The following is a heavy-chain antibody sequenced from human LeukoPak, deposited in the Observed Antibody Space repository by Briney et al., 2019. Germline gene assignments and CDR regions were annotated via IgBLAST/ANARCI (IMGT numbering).Heavy chain of an antibody. CDR2: VFHSGST. D-gene: IGHD5-12*01. CDR3: ARRSGYDSLDY. J-gene: IGHJ4*02. Sequence: PSGTQSLTCTVSGGSITSYYWSWIRQPPGKGLEWIGHVFHSGSTNYNPSLKSRVTISVDTSKNQFSLKLSSVTAADTAVYYCARRSGYDSLDYWGQGTLVTVSS. CDR1: GGSITSYY. V-gene: IGHV4-59*01.